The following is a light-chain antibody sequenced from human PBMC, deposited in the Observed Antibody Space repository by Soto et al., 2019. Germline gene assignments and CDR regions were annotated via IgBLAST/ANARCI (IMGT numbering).Light chain of an antibody. CDR3: QQYGSSTFT. J-gene: IGKJ2*01. CDR2: AAS. V-gene: IGKV3-20*01. CDR1: QSVSSYY. Sequence: EIVLTQSPGTLSLSPGERATLSCRASQSVSSYYFAWYQQKPGQPPRLLIYAASSRATGIPDRFSGSGSETDFTLTISRLEPEDFAVYYCQQYGSSTFTFGEGTKLEIK.